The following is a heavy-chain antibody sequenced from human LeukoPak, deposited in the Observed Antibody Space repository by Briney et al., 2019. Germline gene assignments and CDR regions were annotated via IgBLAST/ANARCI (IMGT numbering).Heavy chain of an antibody. V-gene: IGHV4-38-2*02. J-gene: IGHJ6*03. CDR2: IYHSGST. CDR3: ARGSIHGSSSYYMDV. CDR1: GYSISSGYY. Sequence: PSETLSLTCTVSGYSISSGYYWGWIRQPPGKGLEWIGSIYHSGSTYYNPSPKSRVTISVDTSKNQFSLKLSSVTAADTAVYYCARGSIHGSSSYYMDVWGKGTTVTVSS. D-gene: IGHD6-6*01.